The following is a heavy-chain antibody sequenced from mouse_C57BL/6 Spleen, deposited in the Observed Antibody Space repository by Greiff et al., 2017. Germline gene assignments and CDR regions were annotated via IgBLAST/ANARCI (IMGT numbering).Heavy chain of an antibody. V-gene: IGHV5-4*01. J-gene: IGHJ2*01. CDR3: AREETVVAFDY. CDR2: ISDGGSYT. CDR1: GFTFSSYA. Sequence: EVMLVESGGGLVKPGGSLKLSCAASGFTFSSYAMSWVRQTPEKRLEWVATISDGGSYTYYPDNVKGRFTISRDNAKNNLYLQMSHLKSEDTAMYYWAREETVVAFDYWGQGTTLTVSS. D-gene: IGHD1-1*01.